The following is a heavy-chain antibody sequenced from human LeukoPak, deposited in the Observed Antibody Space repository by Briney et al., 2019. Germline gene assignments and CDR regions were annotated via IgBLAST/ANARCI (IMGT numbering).Heavy chain of an antibody. Sequence: GGSLRLSCVASGFSFSSYAMSWIRQAPGKGLEWVSGISGSSTTTYYAYSVKGRFTISRDNPKSTLYLQMSSLRGEDTAVYYCARDNGYAWGGGERCWGQGTLVTVSS. CDR1: GFSFSSYA. J-gene: IGHJ4*02. V-gene: IGHV3-23*01. CDR2: ISGSSTTT. CDR3: ARDNGYAWGGGERC. D-gene: IGHD5-12*01.